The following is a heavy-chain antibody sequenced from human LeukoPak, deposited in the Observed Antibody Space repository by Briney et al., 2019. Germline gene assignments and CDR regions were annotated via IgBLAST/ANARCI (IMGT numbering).Heavy chain of an antibody. D-gene: IGHD1-1*01. CDR3: ARTSNYWSPYFDY. CDR2: IKQDGSEK. J-gene: IGHJ4*02. CDR1: GSTFSSYW. Sequence: GGSLRLSCAASGSTFSSYWMSWVRQAPGKGLEWVANIKQDGSEKYYVDSVKGRFTTSRDNAKNSLYLQMNSLRAEDTAVYYCARTSNYWSPYFDYWGQGALVTVSS. V-gene: IGHV3-7*03.